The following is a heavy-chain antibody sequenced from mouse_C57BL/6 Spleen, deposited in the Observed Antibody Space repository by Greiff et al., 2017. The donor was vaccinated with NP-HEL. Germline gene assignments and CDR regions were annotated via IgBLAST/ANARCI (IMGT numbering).Heavy chain of an antibody. D-gene: IGHD6-5*01. J-gene: IGHJ4*01. V-gene: IGHV2-5*01. Sequence: QVQLQQSGPGLVQPSQSLSITCTVSGFSLTSYGVHWVRQSPGKGLEWLGVIWRGGSTDYNAAFMSRLSITKDNSKSQVFFKMNSLQADDTAIYYCAKKSPYDYEAMDYWGQGTSVTVSS. CDR1: GFSLTSYG. CDR2: IWRGGST. CDR3: AKKSPYDYEAMDY.